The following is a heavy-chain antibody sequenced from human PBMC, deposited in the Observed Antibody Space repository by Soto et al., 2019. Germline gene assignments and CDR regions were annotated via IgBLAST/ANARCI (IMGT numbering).Heavy chain of an antibody. Sequence: QVQLQESGPGLVKPSQTLSLTCTVSGGSISSGDYYWSWIRQPPGKGLEWIGYIYYSGSTYYNPSLKSRVTRSVDTSKDQFSLKLSSVTAADTAVYYCARGSITMVRGVIPWGQGTLVTVSS. J-gene: IGHJ5*02. V-gene: IGHV4-30-4*01. CDR2: IYYSGST. CDR3: ARGSITMVRGVIP. CDR1: GGSISSGDYY. D-gene: IGHD3-10*01.